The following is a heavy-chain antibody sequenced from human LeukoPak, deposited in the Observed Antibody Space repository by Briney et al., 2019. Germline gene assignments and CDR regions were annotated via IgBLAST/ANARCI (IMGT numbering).Heavy chain of an antibody. Sequence: GGSLRLSCAASGFTFSSYWMHWVRQAPGKGLVWVSRINSDGSSTSYADSVKGRFTISRDNAKNSLYLQMNSLRVEDTAVYYCVRSGIYSGYGDNWGQGTLVTVSS. CDR3: VRSGIYSGYGDN. CDR2: INSDGSST. J-gene: IGHJ4*02. CDR1: GFTFSSYW. V-gene: IGHV3-74*01. D-gene: IGHD5-12*01.